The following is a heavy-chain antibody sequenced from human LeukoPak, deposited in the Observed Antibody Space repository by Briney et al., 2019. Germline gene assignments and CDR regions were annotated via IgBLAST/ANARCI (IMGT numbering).Heavy chain of an antibody. J-gene: IGHJ4*02. Sequence: SETLSLTCAVYGGAFSGYYLSWIRQPPGKGLEWIGEINHSGSTNYNPSLKSRVTISVDTSKNQFSLKLSSVTAADTAVYYCARPDSRCRWYYFDYWGQGTLGTVSS. CDR1: GGAFSGYY. CDR2: INHSGST. V-gene: IGHV4-34*01. CDR3: ARPDSRCRWYYFDY. D-gene: IGHD4-11*01.